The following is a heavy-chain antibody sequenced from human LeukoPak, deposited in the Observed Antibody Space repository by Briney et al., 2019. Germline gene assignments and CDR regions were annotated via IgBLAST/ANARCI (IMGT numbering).Heavy chain of an antibody. CDR1: GGSISSSSYY. CDR2: IYYSGNIGST. D-gene: IGHD6-13*01. CDR3: VKNMGGSSWPSRYYYYYYMDV. V-gene: IGHV4-61*05. Sequence: PSETLSLTCTVSGGSISSSSYYWGWIRQPPGKGLEWIGYIYYSGNIGSTNYNPSLKSRVTISVDTSKNQFSLNLSSVTAADTAVYYCVKNMGGSSWPSRYYYYYYMDVWGTGTTVTVSS. J-gene: IGHJ6*03.